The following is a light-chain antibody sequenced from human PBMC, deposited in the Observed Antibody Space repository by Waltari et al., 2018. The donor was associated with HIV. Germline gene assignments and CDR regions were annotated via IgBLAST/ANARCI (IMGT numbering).Light chain of an antibody. CDR3: SVWDDSLSVQV. Sequence: QSVLIQSPSMSGTPGQSITISCSGSNSNIGKNGVYWHQQFPGTAPKVLIYSNNRGPSGVRDRFSGSKSGTSASRAISGLRSEDEADYYCSVWDDSLSVQVFGGGTKLTVL. V-gene: IGLV1-47*01. J-gene: IGLJ3*02. CDR1: NSNIGKNG. CDR2: SNN.